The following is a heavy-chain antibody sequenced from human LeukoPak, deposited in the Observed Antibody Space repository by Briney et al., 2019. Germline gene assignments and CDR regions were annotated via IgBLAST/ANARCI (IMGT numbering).Heavy chain of an antibody. D-gene: IGHD2-2*01. CDR2: IYTSGST. J-gene: IGHJ4*02. Sequence: SETLSLTCTVSGGSISSYYWSWIRQPPGKGLEWIGYIYTSGSTNYNPSLKSRVTISVDTSKNQFSLKLSSVTAADTAVYYCARIYCSSTTCYPDYWGQGTLVTVSS. V-gene: IGHV4-4*09. CDR1: GGSISSYY. CDR3: ARIYCSSTTCYPDY.